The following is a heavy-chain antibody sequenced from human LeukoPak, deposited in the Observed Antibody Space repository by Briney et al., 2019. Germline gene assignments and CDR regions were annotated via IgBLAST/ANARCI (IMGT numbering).Heavy chain of an antibody. CDR3: ARDSYQDYYGRFDP. CDR2: IWDDGNNK. D-gene: IGHD3-10*01. CDR1: GFSFSNHG. V-gene: IGHV3-33*01. Sequence: GGSLRLSCAASGFSFSNHGMHWVRQAPGKRLEWVAVIWDDGNNKRYANSVNGRFTISRDNSENTLYLQMNGLTAEDTAMYYCARDSYQDYYGRFDPWGQGTLVIASS. J-gene: IGHJ5*02.